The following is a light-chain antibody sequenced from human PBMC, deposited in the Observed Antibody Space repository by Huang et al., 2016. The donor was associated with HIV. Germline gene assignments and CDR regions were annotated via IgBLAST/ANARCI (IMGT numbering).Light chain of an antibody. V-gene: IGKV1-33*01. Sequence: DIQMTQSPSSLSASVGDRFTITCQASQDISNYLNWYQQKAGKAPKLLIYDASNLETGVPSRFSGSVSGTDFTFTISSLQPEDIATYYCQQYDNLLALTFGGGTKVEIK. CDR1: QDISNY. CDR2: DAS. CDR3: QQYDNLLALT. J-gene: IGKJ4*01.